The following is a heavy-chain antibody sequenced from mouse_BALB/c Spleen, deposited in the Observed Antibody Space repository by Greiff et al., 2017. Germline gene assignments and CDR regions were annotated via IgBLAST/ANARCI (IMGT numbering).Heavy chain of an antibody. D-gene: IGHD2-3*01. CDR1: GYTFTSYY. CDR2: FNPSNGGT. J-gene: IGHJ2*01. Sequence: VQLQESGAELVKPGASVKLSCKASGYTFTSYYMYWVKQRPGQGLEWIGEFNPSNGGTNFNEKFKSKATLTVDKSSSTAYMQLSSLTSEDSAVYYCTRSGWLLREGYFDYWGQGTTLTVSS. CDR3: TRSGWLLREGYFDY. V-gene: IGHV1S81*02.